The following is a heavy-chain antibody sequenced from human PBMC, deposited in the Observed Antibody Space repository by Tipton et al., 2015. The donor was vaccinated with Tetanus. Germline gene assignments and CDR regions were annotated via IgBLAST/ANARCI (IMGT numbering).Heavy chain of an antibody. J-gene: IGHJ4*02. Sequence: SLRLSCAASGFIFSSYGIHWVRQAPGKGLEWVADSWYDGTDQYYADSVKGRFTLSRDNSKNTLYLAMNSLSAEDTALYYCAREADCSGGSCFSGDFDNWGQGTQVTVSS. V-gene: IGHV3-33*01. CDR1: GFIFSSYG. CDR3: AREADCSGGSCFSGDFDN. CDR2: SWYDGTDQ. D-gene: IGHD2-15*01.